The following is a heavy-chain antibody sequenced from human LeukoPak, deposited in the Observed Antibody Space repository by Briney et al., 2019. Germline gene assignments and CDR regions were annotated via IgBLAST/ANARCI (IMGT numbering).Heavy chain of an antibody. D-gene: IGHD6-6*01. J-gene: IGHJ5*02. CDR1: GGSISSRNSY. V-gene: IGHV4-39*07. Sequence: PSETLSLTCTVSGGSISSRNSYWGWIRQPPGKGLEWIGSIYYSGITYYNPSLKSRVTISIDTSKKQFSLNLSSVTAADTAVYYCVRDGSEYGTSSVLTWGQGTLVTVSS. CDR3: VRDGSEYGTSSVLT. CDR2: IYYSGIT.